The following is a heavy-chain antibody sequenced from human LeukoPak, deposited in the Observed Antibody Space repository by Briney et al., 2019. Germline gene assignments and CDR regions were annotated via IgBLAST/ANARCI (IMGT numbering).Heavy chain of an antibody. D-gene: IGHD1-26*01. J-gene: IGHJ4*02. CDR2: MNPNSGNT. CDR3: TINPTGATLMGY. CDR1: GYTFTSYD. Sequence: ASVKVSCKASGYTFTSYDINWVRQATGQGLEWMGWMNPNSGNTGYAQKFQGRVTITRNTSISTAYMELSSLKTEDTAVYYCTINPTGATLMGYWGQGTLVTVSS. V-gene: IGHV1-8*03.